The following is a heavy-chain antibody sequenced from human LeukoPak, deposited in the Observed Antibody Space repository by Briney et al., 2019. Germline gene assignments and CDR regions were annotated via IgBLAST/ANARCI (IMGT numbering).Heavy chain of an antibody. J-gene: IGHJ4*02. V-gene: IGHV1-2*02. D-gene: IGHD3-16*01. CDR1: GYTFTDSY. CDR2: INPNSGGT. CDR3: ASDGGPNKSPLDY. Sequence: ASVKVSCMPSGYTFTDSYKYWVRQAPAQGLEWMGWINPNSGGTNDAQKFQGRVTMTRDTSISTAYMELNRLRSDDTAVYYCASDGGPNKSPLDYWGQGTLVTVSS.